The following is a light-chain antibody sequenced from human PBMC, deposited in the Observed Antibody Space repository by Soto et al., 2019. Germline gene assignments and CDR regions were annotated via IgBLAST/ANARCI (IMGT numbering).Light chain of an antibody. CDR3: LQHNSYPPT. Sequence: DIQLTQSPSSLSASVGDRVTITCRESQGISSYLNWYRQKPGKTPKFLIYSASILQSGVPSRFSGSGSGTEFTLTISSLQPEDFATYYCLQHNSYPPTFGQGTRPAI. CDR1: QGISSY. J-gene: IGKJ5*01. V-gene: IGKV1-9*01. CDR2: SAS.